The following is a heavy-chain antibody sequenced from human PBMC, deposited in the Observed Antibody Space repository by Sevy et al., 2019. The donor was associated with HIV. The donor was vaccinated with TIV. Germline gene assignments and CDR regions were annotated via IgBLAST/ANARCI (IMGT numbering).Heavy chain of an antibody. CDR3: ARGGGYFDDGFDI. V-gene: IGHV4-4*07. Sequence: SETLSLTCTVSGGSIGDYYCTWIRQPAGKGLEWIGRIYTSGSTNYNPSLKSRVTMSVGTSKSQFSLTLSSLTAADTAIYYCARGGGYFDDGFDIWGQGTMVTVSS. D-gene: IGHD3-10*01. J-gene: IGHJ3*02. CDR1: GGSIGDYY. CDR2: IYTSGST.